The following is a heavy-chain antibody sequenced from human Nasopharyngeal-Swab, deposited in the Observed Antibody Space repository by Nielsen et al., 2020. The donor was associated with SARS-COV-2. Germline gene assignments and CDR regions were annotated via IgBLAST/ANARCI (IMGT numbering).Heavy chain of an antibody. D-gene: IGHD3-22*01. Sequence: GESLKISCAASGFTFSTYAMHWVRQAPGKGLEWATFIWYDGSNKEYADAVKGRFTISRDNSKNTVFLQMNSLRVEDTAVYYCATDAPGSGFALDTWGQGTMVTVLS. V-gene: IGHV3-30*02. CDR2: IWYDGSNK. J-gene: IGHJ3*02. CDR3: ATDAPGSGFALDT. CDR1: GFTFSTYA.